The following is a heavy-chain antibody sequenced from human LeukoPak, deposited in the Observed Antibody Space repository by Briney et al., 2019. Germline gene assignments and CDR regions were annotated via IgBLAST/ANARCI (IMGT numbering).Heavy chain of an antibody. CDR2: ISGSGGST. CDR1: GFTFSSYA. CDR3: AKSGYCSSTSCHDYYYYGMDV. D-gene: IGHD2-2*01. V-gene: IGHV3-23*01. Sequence: GGSLRLSCAASGFTFSSYAMSWVRLAPGKGLEWVSAISGSGGSTYYADSVKGRFTISRDNSKNTLYLQMNSLRAEDTAVYYCAKSGYCSSTSCHDYYYYGMDVWGQGTTVTVSS. J-gene: IGHJ6*02.